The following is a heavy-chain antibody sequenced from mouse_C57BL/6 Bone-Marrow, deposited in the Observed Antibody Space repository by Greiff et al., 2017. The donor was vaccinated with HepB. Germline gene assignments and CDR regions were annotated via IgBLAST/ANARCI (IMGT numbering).Heavy chain of an antibody. CDR2: IDPSDSYT. CDR3: ARGWSAY. CDR1: GYTFTSYW. D-gene: IGHD2-3*01. J-gene: IGHJ3*01. Sequence: QVQLQQPGAELVMPGASVKLSCKASGYTFTSYWMHWVKQRPGQGLEWIGEIDPSDSYTNYNQKFKGKSTLTVDESSSTAYMQLSSLTSEDSAVYYCARGWSAYWGQGTLVTVSA. V-gene: IGHV1-69*01.